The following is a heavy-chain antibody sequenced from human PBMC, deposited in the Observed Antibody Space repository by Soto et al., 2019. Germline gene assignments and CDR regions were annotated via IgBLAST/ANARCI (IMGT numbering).Heavy chain of an antibody. V-gene: IGHV1-69*06. D-gene: IGHD2-8*01. J-gene: IGHJ6*02. CDR3: ARESRGVLYYYGMDV. CDR1: GGTFSSYA. Sequence: SVKVSCKVSGGTFSSYAISWVRQAPGQGLEWMGGIIPIFGTANYAQKFQGRVTITADKSTSTAYMELSSLRSEDTAVYYCARESRGVLYYYGMDVWGQGTTVTVSS. CDR2: IIPIFGTA.